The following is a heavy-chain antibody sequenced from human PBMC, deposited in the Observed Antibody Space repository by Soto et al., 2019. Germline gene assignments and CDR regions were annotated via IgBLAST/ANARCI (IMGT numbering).Heavy chain of an antibody. Sequence: GASVKVSCKASGYTFTSYGISWVRQAPGQGLEWMEWISAYNGNTNYAQKLQGRVTMTTDTSTSTAYMELRSLRSDDTAVYYCARDHANKVRGVIPYYYYYGMDVWGQGTTVTVSS. V-gene: IGHV1-18*01. CDR1: GYTFTSYG. J-gene: IGHJ6*02. CDR2: ISAYNGNT. CDR3: ARDHANKVRGVIPYYYYYGMDV. D-gene: IGHD3-10*01.